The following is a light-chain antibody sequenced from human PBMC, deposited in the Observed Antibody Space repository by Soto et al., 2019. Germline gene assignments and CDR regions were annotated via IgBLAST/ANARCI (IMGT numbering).Light chain of an antibody. CDR2: DVS. Sequence: QSVLTQPASVSGSPGQSITISCTGTSSDVGGYNYVSWYQHHPGKAPKLIIYDVSNRPSGVSIRFSGSKSDNTASLTISGLQPEDLAYYHCRSYTIYNPPQLVSGT. CDR1: SSDVGGYNY. J-gene: IGLJ1*01. CDR3: RSYTIYNPPQLV. V-gene: IGLV2-14*03.